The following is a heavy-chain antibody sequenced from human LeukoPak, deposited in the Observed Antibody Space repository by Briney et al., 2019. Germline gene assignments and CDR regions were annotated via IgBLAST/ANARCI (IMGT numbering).Heavy chain of an antibody. V-gene: IGHV3-23*01. CDR3: AKKLGSSPGDFFDY. J-gene: IGHJ4*02. D-gene: IGHD6-6*01. Sequence: GGSLRLSCAASGFIFSRYAMSWVRQAPGKGLEWALDINDNGGGTFYADSVKGRFTVSRDNSKNTLYMQMNSLRGGDTAVYYCAKKLGSSPGDFFDYWGQGTLVTVSS. CDR2: INDNGGGT. CDR1: GFIFSRYA.